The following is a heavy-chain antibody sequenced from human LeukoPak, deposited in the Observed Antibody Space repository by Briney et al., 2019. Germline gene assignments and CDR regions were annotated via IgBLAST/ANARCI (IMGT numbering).Heavy chain of an antibody. CDR2: ISGSGGTT. Sequence: GGSLRLSCAASGFTVSSNYVSWVRQAPGKGLEWVSGISGSGGTTYYADSVKGRFTISRDNSKNTLYLQMNSLRVEDTAVYYCALAAAASSFDYWGQGTLLTVSS. J-gene: IGHJ4*02. CDR1: GFTVSSNY. CDR3: ALAAAASSFDY. V-gene: IGHV3-23*01. D-gene: IGHD2-15*01.